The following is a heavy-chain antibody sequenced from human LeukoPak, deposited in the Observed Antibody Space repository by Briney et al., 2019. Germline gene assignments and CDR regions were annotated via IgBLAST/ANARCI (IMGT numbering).Heavy chain of an antibody. CDR1: GFTVSDDY. V-gene: IGHV3-11*01. J-gene: IGHJ6*02. Sequence: GGCLRLSCAAAGFTVSDDYMSWLRQAPGKGLEWVSYISSNGSTIYYADSVKGRFTISRDNAKNSLYLQMNSLRAEDTAVYYCASTIDYGDYVGGMDVWGQGTTVTVSS. CDR3: ASTIDYGDYVGGMDV. D-gene: IGHD4-17*01. CDR2: ISSNGSTI.